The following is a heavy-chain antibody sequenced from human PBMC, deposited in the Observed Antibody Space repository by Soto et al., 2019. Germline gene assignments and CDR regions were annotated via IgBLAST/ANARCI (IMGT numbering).Heavy chain of an antibody. D-gene: IGHD3-16*01. CDR1: GYTFSTYG. CDR2: ISGYNGNP. V-gene: IGHV1-18*01. Sequence: QVQLVQSGAKVKDSGASVWVSCKASGYTFSTYGVNWVRQAPGQGLEWMGWISGYNGNPKYAQKFQGRVTMTTDSSTTAHRELRSLRADDTAVYCCARVHVIGGIITHERGFDFWGQGTLGTVSS. CDR3: ARVHVIGGIITHERGFDF. J-gene: IGHJ4*02.